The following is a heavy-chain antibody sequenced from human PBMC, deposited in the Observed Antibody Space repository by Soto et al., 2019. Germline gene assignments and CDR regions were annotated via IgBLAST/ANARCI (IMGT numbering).Heavy chain of an antibody. CDR2: ISLNSGSI. J-gene: IGHJ4*02. CDR1: GFTFDDYA. Sequence: PGGSLRLSCAASGFTFDDYAMHWVRQAPGKGLEWVSGISLNSGSIGYADSVKGRFTISRDNAKNSLYLQMNSLRAEDTALYYSNSAIDYWGKGTLVT. D-gene: IGHD2-2*01. V-gene: IGHV3-9*01. CDR3: NSAIDY.